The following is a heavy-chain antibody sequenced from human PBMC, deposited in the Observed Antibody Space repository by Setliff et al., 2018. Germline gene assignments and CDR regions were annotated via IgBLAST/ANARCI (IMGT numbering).Heavy chain of an antibody. J-gene: IGHJ3*02. Sequence: SETLSLTCTVSGDSISSYYWSWIRQPAGKGLEWIGRIYRSGSTNFNPSLKSRVTMSMDTSKNQFSLKLSSVTAADTAIYYCARGKLRLGQLSLFYGFDIWGQGTMVTVSS. D-gene: IGHD3-16*02. CDR3: ARGKLRLGQLSLFYGFDI. V-gene: IGHV4-4*07. CDR1: GDSISSYY. CDR2: IYRSGST.